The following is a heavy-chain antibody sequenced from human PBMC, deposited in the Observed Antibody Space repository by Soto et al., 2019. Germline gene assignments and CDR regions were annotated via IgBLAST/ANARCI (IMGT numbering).Heavy chain of an antibody. CDR2: IIPIFGTA. V-gene: IGHV1-69*13. CDR3: AVSMVRGPNGD. CDR1: GGTFSSYA. D-gene: IGHD3-10*01. Sequence: GASVKVSCKASGGTFSSYAISWARQAPGQGLEWMGGIIPIFGTANYAQKFQGRVTITADESTSTAYMELSSLRSEDTAVYYCAVSMVRGPNGDWGQGTLVTVSS. J-gene: IGHJ4*02.